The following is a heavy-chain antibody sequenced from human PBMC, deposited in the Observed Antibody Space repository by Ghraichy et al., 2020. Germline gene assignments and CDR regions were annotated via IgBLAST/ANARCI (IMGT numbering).Heavy chain of an antibody. CDR3: ARGPVVVVPAAMGGGMDV. CDR1: GGSFSGYY. Sequence: GSLRLSCAVYGGSFSGYYWSWIRQPPGKGLEWIGEINHSGSTNYNPSLESRVTISVDTSKNQFSLKLSSVTAADTAVYYCARGPVVVVPAAMGGGMDVWGQGTTVTVSS. J-gene: IGHJ6*02. V-gene: IGHV4-34*01. D-gene: IGHD2-2*01. CDR2: INHSGST.